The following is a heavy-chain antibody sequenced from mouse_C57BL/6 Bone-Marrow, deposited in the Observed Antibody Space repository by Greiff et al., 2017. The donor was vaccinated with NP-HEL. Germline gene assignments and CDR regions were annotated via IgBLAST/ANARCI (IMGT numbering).Heavy chain of an antibody. CDR3: ARHEGDGYDEGAWFAY. CDR1: GYTFTEYT. V-gene: IGHV1-62-2*01. J-gene: IGHJ3*01. Sequence: VQLQQSGAELVKPGASVKLSCKASGYTFTEYTIHWVKQRSGQGLEWIGWFYPGSGSIKYNEKFKDKATLTADKSSSTVYLELSRLTSEDSAVYFCARHEGDGYDEGAWFAYWGQGTLVTVSA. D-gene: IGHD2-2*01. CDR2: FYPGSGSI.